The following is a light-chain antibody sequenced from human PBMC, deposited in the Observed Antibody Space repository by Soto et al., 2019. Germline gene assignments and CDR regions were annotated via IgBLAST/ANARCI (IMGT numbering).Light chain of an antibody. CDR1: SSDVGSYNL. Sequence: QSVLTQPASVSGTPGQSITISCKGTSSDVGSYNLVSWYQQHPGKAPKLMIYEGSKRPSGVSNRFSGSKSGNTASLTISGLQAEDEADYYCCSYAGSSTYVFGTGTKSPS. V-gene: IGLV2-23*01. CDR2: EGS. CDR3: CSYAGSSTYV. J-gene: IGLJ1*01.